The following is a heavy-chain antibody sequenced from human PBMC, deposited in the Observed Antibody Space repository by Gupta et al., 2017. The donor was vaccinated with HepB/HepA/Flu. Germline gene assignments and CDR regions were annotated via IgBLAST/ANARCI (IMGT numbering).Heavy chain of an antibody. D-gene: IGHD1-1*01. V-gene: IGHV3-53*01. CDR1: GFTVSSNY. J-gene: IGHJ5*02. CDR2: IYSGGST. CDR3: AREARTTTGNGDWFDP. Sequence: EVQLVESGGGLIQPGGSLRLSCAASGFTVSSNYMSWVRQAPGKGLEWVSVIYSGGSTYYADSVKGRFTISRDNSKNTLYLQMNSLRAEDTAVYYCAREARTTTGNGDWFDPGGQGTLVTVSS.